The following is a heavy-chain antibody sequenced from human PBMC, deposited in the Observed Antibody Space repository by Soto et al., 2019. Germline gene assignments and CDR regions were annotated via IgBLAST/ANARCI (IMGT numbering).Heavy chain of an antibody. V-gene: IGHV3-48*01. CDR2: IRSSGSPT. D-gene: IGHD6-19*01. CDR1: GFAFNNYS. J-gene: IGHJ4*02. CDR3: ARMNSSISPGR. Sequence: GGSLRLSCVASGFAFNNYSMNWVRQAPGKGLEWVSYIRSSGSPTYYAGSVKGRFTISRDNAKKSLYLQMNSLRAEDTAVYYCARMNSSISPGRWGQGT.